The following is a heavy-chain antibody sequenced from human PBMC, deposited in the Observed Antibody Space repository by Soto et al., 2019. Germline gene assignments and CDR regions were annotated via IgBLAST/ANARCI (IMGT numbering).Heavy chain of an antibody. V-gene: IGHV3-74*01. CDR2: ISNDGSST. CDR3: ARGGFSYGMDV. CDR1: GFTFSSHG. J-gene: IGHJ6*02. Sequence: GSLRLSCAASGFTFSSHGMHWVRHTPGKGLVWVSYISNDGSSTTYADSVKGRFTISRDNAKNTMYLQMNSLRVEDTAVYYCARGGFSYGMDVWGQGTTVTVSS. D-gene: IGHD3-3*01.